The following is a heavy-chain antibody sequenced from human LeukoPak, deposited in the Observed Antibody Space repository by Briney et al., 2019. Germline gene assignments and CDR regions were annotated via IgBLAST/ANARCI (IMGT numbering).Heavy chain of an antibody. D-gene: IGHD2-21*02. CDR1: GYTFNTYG. J-gene: IGHJ5*02. CDR3: ARKGCTGDCYRFDP. CDR2: INTDNGNT. Sequence: GASVKVSCKASGYTFNTYGISWVRQAPGQRPEWMGWINTDNGNTKYAQKFQGRVTMTTDTSTSTAYMELSSLRSDDTAVYYCARKGCTGDCYRFDPWGQGTLVTVPS. V-gene: IGHV1-18*01.